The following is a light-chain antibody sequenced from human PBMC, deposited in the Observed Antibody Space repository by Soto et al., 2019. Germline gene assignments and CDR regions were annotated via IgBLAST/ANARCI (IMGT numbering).Light chain of an antibody. J-gene: IGKJ4*01. CDR1: QGIGST. V-gene: IGKV3D-15*01. CDR3: QQFSSYPLT. Sequence: EIVMTQSPATLSVSPGERATLSCRASQGIGSTLAWYQQKPGQAPRLLIYGASSRATGIPVRFSGSGSGTDFTLTISRLEPEDFAVYYCQQFSSYPLTFGGGTKVDIK. CDR2: GAS.